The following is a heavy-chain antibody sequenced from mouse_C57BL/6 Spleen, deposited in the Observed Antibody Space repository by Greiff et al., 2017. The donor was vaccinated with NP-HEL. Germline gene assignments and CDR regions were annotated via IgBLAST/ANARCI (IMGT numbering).Heavy chain of an antibody. CDR1: GFTFSNYW. CDR3: TEGAKLDY. CDR2: IRLKSDNYAT. D-gene: IGHD6-1*01. J-gene: IGHJ2*01. Sequence: EVQLVESGGGLVQPGGSMKLSCVASGFTFSNYWMNWVRQSPEKGLEWVAQIRLKSDNYATHYAESVKGRFTISRDDSKSSVYLQMNNLRAEDTGIYYCTEGAKLDYWGQGTTLTVSS. V-gene: IGHV6-3*01.